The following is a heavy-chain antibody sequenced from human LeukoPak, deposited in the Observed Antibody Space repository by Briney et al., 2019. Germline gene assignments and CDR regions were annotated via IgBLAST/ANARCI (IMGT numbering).Heavy chain of an antibody. CDR1: GYTFTGYY. V-gene: IGHV1-2*02. Sequence: ASVKVSCKASGYTFTGYYMHWVRQAPGQGLEWMGWINPNSGGTNYAQKFQGRVTMTRDTSISTAYMELSRLRSDDTAVYYCARGMVRGVIGGGAFDTWGQGAMVSVSS. CDR2: INPNSGGT. D-gene: IGHD3-10*01. J-gene: IGHJ3*02. CDR3: ARGMVRGVIGGGAFDT.